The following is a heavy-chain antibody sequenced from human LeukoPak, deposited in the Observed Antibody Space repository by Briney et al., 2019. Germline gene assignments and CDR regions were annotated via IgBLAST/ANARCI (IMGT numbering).Heavy chain of an antibody. D-gene: IGHD6-6*01. Sequence: PGRSLRLSCAASGFTFSSYAMHRVRQAPGKGLEWVAVISYDGSNKYYADSVKGRFTISRDNSKNTLYLQMNSLRAEDTAVYYCARDMKYRIAARPCWFDPWGQGTLVTVSS. J-gene: IGHJ5*02. CDR2: ISYDGSNK. CDR3: ARDMKYRIAARPCWFDP. CDR1: GFTFSSYA. V-gene: IGHV3-30*01.